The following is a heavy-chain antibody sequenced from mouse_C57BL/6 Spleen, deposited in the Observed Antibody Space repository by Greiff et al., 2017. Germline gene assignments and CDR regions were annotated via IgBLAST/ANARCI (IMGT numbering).Heavy chain of an antibody. CDR3: TRDSNRAWFAY. V-gene: IGHV1-15*01. CDR1: GYTFTDYE. Sequence: SGAELVRPGASVTLSCKASGYTFTDYEMHWVKQTPVHGLEWIGAIDPETGGTAYNQKFKGKAILTADKSSSTAYMELRSLTAEDSAVYYGTRDSNRAWFAYWGQGTLVTVSA. J-gene: IGHJ3*01. D-gene: IGHD2-5*01. CDR2: IDPETGGT.